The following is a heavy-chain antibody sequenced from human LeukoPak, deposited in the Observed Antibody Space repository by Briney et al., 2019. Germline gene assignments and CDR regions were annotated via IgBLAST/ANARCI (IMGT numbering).Heavy chain of an antibody. CDR1: GFTFSSYA. CDR2: ISYDGSNK. CDR3: ARDLDGYPDY. Sequence: PGGSLRLSCAASGFTFSSYAMHWVRQAPGKGLEWVAVISYDGSNKYYADSVKGRFTISRDNSKNTLYLQMNSLRAEDTAVYYCARDLDGYPDYWGQGTLVTVSS. V-gene: IGHV3-30-3*01. J-gene: IGHJ4*02. D-gene: IGHD5-24*01.